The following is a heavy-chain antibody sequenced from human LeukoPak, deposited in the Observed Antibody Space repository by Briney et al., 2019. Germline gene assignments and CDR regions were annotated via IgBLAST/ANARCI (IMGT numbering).Heavy chain of an antibody. V-gene: IGHV1-18*01. CDR2: ISAYNGST. CDR3: ARGDYDFWSGLNWFDP. Sequence: VASVKVSCKASGYTFTSYGISWVRQAPGQGLEWMGWISAYNGSTNYAQKLQGRVTMTTDTSTSTAYMELRSLRSDDTAVYYCARGDYDFWSGLNWFDPWGQGTLVTVSS. J-gene: IGHJ5*02. D-gene: IGHD3-3*01. CDR1: GYTFTSYG.